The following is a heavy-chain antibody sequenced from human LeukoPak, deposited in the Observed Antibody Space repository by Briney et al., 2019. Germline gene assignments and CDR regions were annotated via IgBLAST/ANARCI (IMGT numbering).Heavy chain of an antibody. CDR3: ARDEIRYGSGSYCLATDY. CDR1: GYTFSSYG. D-gene: IGHD3-10*01. J-gene: IGHJ4*02. CDR2: ISAYNGNT. V-gene: IGHV1-18*01. Sequence: GASVKVSCKASGYTFSSYGISWVRQAPGQGLEWMGWISAYNGNTNYAQKLQGRVTMTTDTSTSTAYMELRSLRSDDTAVYYCARDEIRYGSGSYCLATDYWGQGTLVTVSS.